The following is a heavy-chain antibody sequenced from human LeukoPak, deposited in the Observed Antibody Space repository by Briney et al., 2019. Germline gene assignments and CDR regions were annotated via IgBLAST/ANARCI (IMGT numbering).Heavy chain of an antibody. J-gene: IGHJ4*02. V-gene: IGHV3-43*02. Sequence: GGSLRLSCAASGFTFDDYAMHWVRQAPGKGLEWVSLISGDGGSTYYADSVKGRFTISRDNAKNSLYLLMNSLRAEDTAVYYCARIDNSVYYYYDFWGQGTLVTVSS. CDR1: GFTFDDYA. D-gene: IGHD3-22*01. CDR3: ARIDNSVYYYYDF. CDR2: ISGDGGST.